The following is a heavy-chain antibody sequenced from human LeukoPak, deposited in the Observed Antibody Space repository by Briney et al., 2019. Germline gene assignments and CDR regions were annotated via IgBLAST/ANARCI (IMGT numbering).Heavy chain of an antibody. CDR1: GYSFTAYW. J-gene: IGHJ4*02. D-gene: IGHD3-16*01. CDR2: IYPGDSAT. V-gene: IGHV5-51*01. CDR3: ARPAAGLGGFDY. Sequence: GESLKISCRGSGYSFTAYWIAWVRQMPGKGLEWMATIYPGDSATTYSPSFQGQVTISADKSITTAYLQWCSLKASDTAMYYCARPAAGLGGFDYWGQGTLVTVSS.